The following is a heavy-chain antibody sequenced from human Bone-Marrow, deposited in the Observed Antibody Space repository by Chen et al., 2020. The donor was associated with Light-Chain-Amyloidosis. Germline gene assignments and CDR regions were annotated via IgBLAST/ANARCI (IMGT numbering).Heavy chain of an antibody. J-gene: IGHJ6*03. CDR3: ARGTHYDFWSGYYYYYRDV. Sequence: QVQLQQWGAGLLKPSETLSLTCAVYGGSFSGYYWSWIRRPPGMGLAWIGEINHSGITNYNPSVKRRVTIGVDTSKNQFSLKLSPVTAADTAVYYCARGTHYDFWSGYYYYYRDVWGKGTTVTVSS. V-gene: IGHV4-34*01. CDR1: GGSFSGYY. CDR2: INHSGIT. D-gene: IGHD3-3*01.